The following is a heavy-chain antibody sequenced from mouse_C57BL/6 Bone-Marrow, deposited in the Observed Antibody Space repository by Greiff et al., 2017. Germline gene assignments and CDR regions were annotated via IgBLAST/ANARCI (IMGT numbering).Heavy chain of an antibody. D-gene: IGHD2-1*01. Sequence: VQLQQSGPELVKPGASVKISCKASGYAFSSSCMNWVKQRPGKGLEWIGRIYPGDGDTNYNGKFKGKATLTADKSSSTAYMQLSSLTSEDSAVDFWARAGGGNYPFAYWGQGTLVTVSA. CDR3: ARAGGGNYPFAY. CDR1: GYAFSSSC. CDR2: IYPGDGDT. V-gene: IGHV1-82*01. J-gene: IGHJ3*01.